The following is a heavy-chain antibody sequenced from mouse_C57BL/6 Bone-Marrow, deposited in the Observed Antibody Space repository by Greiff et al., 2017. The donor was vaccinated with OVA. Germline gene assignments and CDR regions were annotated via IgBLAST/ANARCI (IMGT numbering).Heavy chain of an antibody. Sequence: VKLQESGPELVKPGASVKISCKASGYAFSSSWMNWVKQRPGKGLEWIGRIYPGDGDTNYNGKFKGKATLTADKSSSTAYMQLSSLTSEDAAVYFCARRGFTTVDYFDYWGQGTTLSLL. J-gene: IGHJ2*01. CDR3: ARRGFTTVDYFDY. D-gene: IGHD1-1*01. CDR2: IYPGDGDT. CDR1: GYAFSSSW. V-gene: IGHV1-82*01.